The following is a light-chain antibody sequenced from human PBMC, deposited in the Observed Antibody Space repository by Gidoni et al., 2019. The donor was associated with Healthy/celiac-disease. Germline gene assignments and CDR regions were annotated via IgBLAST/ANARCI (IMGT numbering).Light chain of an antibody. CDR3: QQSYSTPSIT. CDR2: AAS. V-gene: IGKV1-39*01. CDR1: QSISSY. Sequence: DIQMTHSPSSLSASVGDRVTITCRASQSISSYLNWYQQKPGKAPKLLIYAASSLQSGVPSRFSGSGSGTDFTLTISSLQPEDFATYYCQQSYSTPSITFXQXTRLEIK. J-gene: IGKJ5*01.